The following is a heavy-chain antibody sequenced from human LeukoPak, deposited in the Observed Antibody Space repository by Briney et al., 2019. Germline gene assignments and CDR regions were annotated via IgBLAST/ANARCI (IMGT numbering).Heavy chain of an antibody. CDR1: GYTFTSYD. CDR3: ARVYNYDFWSGYWVHYYGMDV. D-gene: IGHD3-3*01. CDR2: MNPNSGNT. V-gene: IGHV1-8*01. Sequence: ASVKVSCKASGYTFTSYDINWVRQAPGQGLEWMGWMNPNSGNTGDAQKFQGRVTMTRNTSISTAYMELSSLRSEDTAVYYCARVYNYDFWSGYWVHYYGMDVWGQGTTVTVSS. J-gene: IGHJ6*02.